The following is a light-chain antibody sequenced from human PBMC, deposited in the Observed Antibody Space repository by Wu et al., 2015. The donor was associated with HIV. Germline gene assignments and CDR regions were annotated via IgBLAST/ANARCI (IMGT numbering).Light chain of an antibody. CDR3: LQDYSSPYT. CDR2: GTS. V-gene: IGKV3-15*01. J-gene: IGKJ2*01. CDR1: QSVRSN. Sequence: EIVMTQSPVTLSVSPGERATLSCRASQSVRSNLAWYQQKPGQPPRLLIYGTSTRATGIPARFSGSGSGTEFTLTINNLQREDVATYYCLQDYSSPYTFGQGTKVEIK.